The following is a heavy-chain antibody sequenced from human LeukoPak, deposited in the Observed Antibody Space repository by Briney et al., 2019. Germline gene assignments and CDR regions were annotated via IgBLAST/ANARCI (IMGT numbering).Heavy chain of an antibody. J-gene: IGHJ4*02. CDR2: ISAYNGNT. CDR1: GGTFSSYA. Sequence: LAASVKVSCKASGGTFSSYAISWVRQAPGQGLEWMGWISAYNGNTNYAQKLQGRVTMTTDTSTSTAYMELRSLRSDDTAVYYCARSTVRLKHYYDSSGYRTEDYWGQGTLVTVSS. V-gene: IGHV1-18*01. D-gene: IGHD3-22*01. CDR3: ARSTVRLKHYYDSSGYRTEDY.